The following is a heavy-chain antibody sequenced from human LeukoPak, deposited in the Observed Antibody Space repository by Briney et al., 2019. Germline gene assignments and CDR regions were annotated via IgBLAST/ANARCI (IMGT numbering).Heavy chain of an antibody. CDR2: IYTSGST. D-gene: IGHD5-18*01. Sequence: PSETLSLTCAVYGGSFSGYYWSWIRQPAGKGLEWIGRIYTSGSTKYNPSLKSRVTMSVDTSKNQFSLKLNSVTAADTAVYYCARDAGNSYDYGDYWGQGTLVTVSS. V-gene: IGHV4-4*07. CDR1: GGSFSGYY. CDR3: ARDAGNSYDYGDY. J-gene: IGHJ4*02.